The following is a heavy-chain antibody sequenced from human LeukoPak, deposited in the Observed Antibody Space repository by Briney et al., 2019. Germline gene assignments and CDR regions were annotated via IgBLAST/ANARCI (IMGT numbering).Heavy chain of an antibody. Sequence: PSETLSLTCTVSGGSISSYYWSWIRQPPGKGLEWIGYIYYSGSTNYNPSLKSRVTISVDTSKNQFSLKLSSVTAADKAVYYCARVYFGAFDIWGQGTMVTVSS. CDR3: ARVYFGAFDI. J-gene: IGHJ3*02. D-gene: IGHD2-8*01. CDR1: GGSISSYY. CDR2: IYYSGST. V-gene: IGHV4-59*01.